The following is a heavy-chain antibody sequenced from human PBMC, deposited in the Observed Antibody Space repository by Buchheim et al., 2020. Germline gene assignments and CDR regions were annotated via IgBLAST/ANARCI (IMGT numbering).Heavy chain of an antibody. CDR1: GFTFSSYW. J-gene: IGHJ6*02. CDR2: IKQDGSEK. CDR3: ARFFSGGHYYYGMDV. V-gene: IGHV3-7*03. D-gene: IGHD3-10*01. Sequence: EVQLVESGGGLVQPGGSLRLSCAASGFTFSSYWMSWVRQAPGKGLEWVANIKQDGSEKYYVDSGKGRFTISRDNAKNSLYLQMNSLRAEDTAVYYCARFFSGGHYYYGMDVWGQGTT.